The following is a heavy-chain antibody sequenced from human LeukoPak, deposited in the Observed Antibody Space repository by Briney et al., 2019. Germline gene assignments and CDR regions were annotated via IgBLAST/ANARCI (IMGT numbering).Heavy chain of an antibody. CDR1: GFTVSSNY. V-gene: IGHV3-53*01. CDR3: ARFNSGSYLHAAFDI. D-gene: IGHD1-26*01. CDR2: IYSGGST. J-gene: IGHJ3*02. Sequence: PGGPLRLSCAASGFTVSSNYMSWVRQAPGKGLEWVSVIYSGGSTYYADSVKGRFTISRDNSKNTLYLQMNSLRAEDTAVYYCARFNSGSYLHAAFDIWGQGTMVTVSS.